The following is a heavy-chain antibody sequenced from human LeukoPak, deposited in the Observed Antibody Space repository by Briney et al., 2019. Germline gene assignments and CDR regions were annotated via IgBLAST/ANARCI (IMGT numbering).Heavy chain of an antibody. D-gene: IGHD3-16*02. J-gene: IGHJ4*02. CDR1: GGSISSGGYY. CDR2: IYYSGST. Sequence: SQTLSLTCTVSGGSISSGGYYWSWIRQHPGTGLEWIGYIYYSGSTYYNPSLKSRVTISVDTSKNQFSLKLNSVTAADTAVFYCARAITFGGVIVTYYFDYWGQGTLVTVSS. V-gene: IGHV4-31*03. CDR3: ARAITFGGVIVTYYFDY.